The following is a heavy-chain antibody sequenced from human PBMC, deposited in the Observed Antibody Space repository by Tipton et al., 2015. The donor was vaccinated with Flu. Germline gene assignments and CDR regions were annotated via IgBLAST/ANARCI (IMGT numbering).Heavy chain of an antibody. D-gene: IGHD3-10*01. V-gene: IGHV4-38-2*01. Sequence: LRLSCDVSGYFISSGYYWGWIRQPPGKGLEWIGSIFHSGDTLYNPSLKRRVTVSVDTLKNQFSLKVTSVTAADTAPYYCTRHANYGSGSPYYFDHWGQGSLVTVSS. CDR2: IFHSGDT. J-gene: IGHJ4*02. CDR1: GYFISSGYY. CDR3: TRHANYGSGSPYYFDH.